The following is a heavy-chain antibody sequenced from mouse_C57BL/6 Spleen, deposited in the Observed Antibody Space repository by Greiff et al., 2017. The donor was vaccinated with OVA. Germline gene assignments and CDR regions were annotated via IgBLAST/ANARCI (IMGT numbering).Heavy chain of an antibody. CDR2: IYPGSGST. CDR3: ARRGLGITTVVATDYFDY. D-gene: IGHD1-1*01. Sequence: QVQLQQPGAELVKPGASVKMSCKASGYTFTSYWITWVKQRPGQGLEWIGDIYPGSGSTNYNEKFKSKATLTVDTSSSTAYMQLSSLTSEDSAVYYCARRGLGITTVVATDYFDYWGQGTTLTVSS. V-gene: IGHV1-55*01. CDR1: GYTFTSYW. J-gene: IGHJ2*01.